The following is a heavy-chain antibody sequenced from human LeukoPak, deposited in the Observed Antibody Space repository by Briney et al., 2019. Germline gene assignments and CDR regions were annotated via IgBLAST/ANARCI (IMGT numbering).Heavy chain of an antibody. D-gene: IGHD3-22*01. CDR1: GFTFSSYS. J-gene: IGHJ4*02. CDR3: ARGGRYYYDSSGEFDY. V-gene: IGHV3-48*04. Sequence: GGSLRLSCAASGFTFSSYSMSWIRQAPGKGLEWVSYISSSGSTIYYADSVKGRFTISRDNAKNSLYLQMNSLRAEDTAVYYCARGGRYYYDSSGEFDYWGQGTLVTVSS. CDR2: ISSSGSTI.